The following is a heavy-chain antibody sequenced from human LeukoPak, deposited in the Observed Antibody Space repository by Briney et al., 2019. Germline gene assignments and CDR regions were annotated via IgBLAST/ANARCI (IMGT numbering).Heavy chain of an antibody. V-gene: IGHV3-53*01. J-gene: IGHJ4*02. CDR2: IYYDGTT. Sequence: GGSLRLPCAASGFAVSGNYMSWVRQAPGKGLEWVSMIYYDGTTKYTDSVKGRFTISRDNSKNTLYLQMSGLRAEDTAVYYCARWFCSTTNCYYDYWGQGTLVTVSS. CDR1: GFAVSGNY. CDR3: ARWFCSTTNCYYDY. D-gene: IGHD2-2*01.